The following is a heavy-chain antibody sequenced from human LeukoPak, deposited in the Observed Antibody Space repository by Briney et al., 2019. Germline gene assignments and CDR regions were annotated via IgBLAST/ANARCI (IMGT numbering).Heavy chain of an antibody. Sequence: SQTLFLTCTVSGGSISSGSYYWSWIRQPAGKGLEWIGCIYTSGSTNYNPSLKSRVTISVDTSKNQFSLKLSSVTAADTAVYYCARVKPYRVTIFAMDVWGKGTTVTVSS. CDR1: GGSISSGSYY. D-gene: IGHD3-3*01. V-gene: IGHV4-61*02. CDR2: IYTSGST. CDR3: ARVKPYRVTIFAMDV. J-gene: IGHJ6*03.